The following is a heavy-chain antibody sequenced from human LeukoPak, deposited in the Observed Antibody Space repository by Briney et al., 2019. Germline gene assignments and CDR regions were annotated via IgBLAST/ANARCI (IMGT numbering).Heavy chain of an antibody. Sequence: ASVKVSCKASGYIFTSYGISWVRQAPGQGLEWLGWISAYNGHTNYAQKFQGRVTMTTETSTSTAYMELRSLRSGDTAVYYCARDLGYYDSSGYYGLLIWGQGTLVTVSS. CDR3: ARDLGYYDSSGYYGLLI. J-gene: IGHJ4*02. D-gene: IGHD3-22*01. CDR1: GYIFTSYG. V-gene: IGHV1-18*01. CDR2: ISAYNGHT.